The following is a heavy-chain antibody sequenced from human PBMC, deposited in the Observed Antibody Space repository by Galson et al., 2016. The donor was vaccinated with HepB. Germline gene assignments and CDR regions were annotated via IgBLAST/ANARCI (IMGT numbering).Heavy chain of an antibody. D-gene: IGHD6-19*01. J-gene: IGHJ4*02. Sequence: TLSLTCTVSGGSISSGGFYWSWIRQHPGKGLEWIGYIYYSGTTYSNPSLKSRVTISVDTSENQFSLKLTSVTAADTAVYYCARGVWSSGRYLGNYFDHWGRGILVTVSS. CDR2: IYYSGTT. CDR3: ARGVWSSGRYLGNYFDH. CDR1: GGSISSGGFY. V-gene: IGHV4-31*03.